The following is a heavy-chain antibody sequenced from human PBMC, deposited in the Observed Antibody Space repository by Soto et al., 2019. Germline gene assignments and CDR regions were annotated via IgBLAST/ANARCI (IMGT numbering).Heavy chain of an antibody. CDR2: ISAYNGNT. Sequence: GASVKVSCKASGYTFTSYGISWVRQAPGQGLEWMGWISAYNGNTNYAQKLQGRVTMTTDTSTSTAYMELRSLRSDDTAVYYCARYLSSGSSAPNAYWFDPWGQGTLVTVSS. V-gene: IGHV1-18*01. J-gene: IGHJ5*02. CDR3: ARYLSSGSSAPNAYWFDP. CDR1: GYTFTSYG. D-gene: IGHD6-19*01.